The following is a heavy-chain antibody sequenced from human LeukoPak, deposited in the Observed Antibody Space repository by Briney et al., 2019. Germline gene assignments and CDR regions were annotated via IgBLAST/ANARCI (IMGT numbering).Heavy chain of an antibody. CDR1: GGSISSYY. CDR3: ARTGGGVDTAMVVPGRGQYYFDY. D-gene: IGHD5-18*01. CDR2: IYYSGST. Sequence: PSETLSLTCTVSGGSISSYYWSWIRQPPGKGLERIGYIYYSGSTNYNPSLKSRVTISVDTSKNQFSLKLSSVTAADTAVYYCARTGGGVDTAMVVPGRGQYYFDYWGQGTLVTVSS. J-gene: IGHJ4*02. V-gene: IGHV4-59*12.